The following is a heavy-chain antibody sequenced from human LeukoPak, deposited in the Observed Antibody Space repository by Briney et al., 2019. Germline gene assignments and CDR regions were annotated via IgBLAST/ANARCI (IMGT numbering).Heavy chain of an antibody. D-gene: IGHD3-10*01. V-gene: IGHV3-66*01. CDR2: IYSGGST. Sequence: GGSLRLSCAASGFTVSSNYMSWVRQAPGKGLEWVSVIYSGGSTYYADSVKGRFTISRDNSKNTLYLQMNSLRAEDTAVYYCARARYYGSGSSSYYYGMDVWGQGTTVTVSS. CDR3: ARARYYGSGSSSYYYGMDV. CDR1: GFTVSSNY. J-gene: IGHJ6*02.